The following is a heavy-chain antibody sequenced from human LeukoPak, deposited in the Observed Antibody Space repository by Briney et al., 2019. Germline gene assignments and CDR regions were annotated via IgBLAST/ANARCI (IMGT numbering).Heavy chain of an antibody. D-gene: IGHD3-3*01. CDR1: GFSFGDDA. V-gene: IGHV3-9*01. Sequence: QPGGSLRLSCAASGFSFGDDAMHWVRQGPGRDLEWVSGITWNSGAGAYADSVRGRFTISRDNAKNSLYLQMNSLRAEDTAFYYCARRSGWFALDIWGQGTMVTVSS. CDR3: ARRSGWFALDI. J-gene: IGHJ3*02. CDR2: ITWNSGAG.